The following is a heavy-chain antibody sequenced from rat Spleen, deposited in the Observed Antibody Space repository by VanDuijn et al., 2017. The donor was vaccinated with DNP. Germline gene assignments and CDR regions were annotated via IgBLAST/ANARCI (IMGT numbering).Heavy chain of an antibody. V-gene: IGHV6-6*01. CDR3: ALVDSTAPFDY. J-gene: IGHJ2*01. CDR1: GFTFSTAW. D-gene: IGHD1-11*01. Sequence: EVQVLESGGGLVQPGNSLKLSCATSGFTFSTAWMYWYRQFPEKRLEWVARIKAKSNNYATDYTESVKGRFTISRDDSKSSIYLQMNNLKEEDTAIYYCALVDSTAPFDYWGQGVMVTVSS. CDR2: IKAKSNNYAT.